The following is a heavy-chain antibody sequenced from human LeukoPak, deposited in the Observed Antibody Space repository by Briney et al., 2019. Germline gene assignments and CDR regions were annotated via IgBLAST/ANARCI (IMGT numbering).Heavy chain of an antibody. D-gene: IGHD1-26*01. V-gene: IGHV4-39*01. J-gene: IGHJ6*03. CDR3: ARIIVGATRNHYMDV. CDR2: IYYSGST. Sequence: SETLSLTCTVSGGSISSSSYYWGWIRQPPGKGLEWIGSIYYSGSTYYNPSLKSRVTISVDTSKNQFSLKLSSVTAADTAVYYCARIIVGATRNHYMDVWGKGTTVTVSS. CDR1: GGSISSSSYY.